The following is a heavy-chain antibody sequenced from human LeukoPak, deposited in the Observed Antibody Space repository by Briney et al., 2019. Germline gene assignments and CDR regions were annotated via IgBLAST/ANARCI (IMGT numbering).Heavy chain of an antibody. J-gene: IGHJ6*03. Sequence: GSSVKVSCKASGGTFSSYAISWVRQAPGQGLEWMGGIIPIFGTANYAQKFQGRVTITTDESTSTAYMELSSLRSEDTAVYYCASDLGIAARGVYMDVWGKGTTVTVSS. CDR3: ASDLGIAARGVYMDV. D-gene: IGHD6-6*01. CDR2: IIPIFGTA. V-gene: IGHV1-69*05. CDR1: GGTFSSYA.